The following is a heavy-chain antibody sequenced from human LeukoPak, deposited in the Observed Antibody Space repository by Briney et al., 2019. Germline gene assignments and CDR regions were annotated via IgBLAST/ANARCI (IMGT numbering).Heavy chain of an antibody. J-gene: IGHJ1*01. V-gene: IGHV3-20*04. CDR1: GFTFDDYG. Sequence: GGSLRLSCAASGFTFDDYGMSWVRQAPGKGLEWVSGINWNGGRAGHADSVKGRFTISRDNAKNSLFLQMNSLRAEDTALYYCARDRGGSYMYLQHWGQGTLVTVSS. D-gene: IGHD1-26*01. CDR3: ARDRGGSYMYLQH. CDR2: INWNGGRA.